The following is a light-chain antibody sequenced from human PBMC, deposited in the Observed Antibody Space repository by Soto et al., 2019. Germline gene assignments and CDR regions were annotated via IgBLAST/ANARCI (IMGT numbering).Light chain of an antibody. CDR3: QVWDSSSDHRGV. Sequence: SYELTQPPSVSVAPENTARITCGRNNIGSKTVHWYQQKPGEAPVLVIYFDSARPSGIPERFSGSNSGNTATLTISRVEAGDEADYYCQVWDSSSDHRGVFGGGTKLTVL. CDR1: NIGSKT. V-gene: IGLV3-21*04. CDR2: FDS. J-gene: IGLJ3*02.